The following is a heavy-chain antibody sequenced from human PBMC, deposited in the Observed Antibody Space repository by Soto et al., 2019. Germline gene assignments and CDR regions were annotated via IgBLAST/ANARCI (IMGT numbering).Heavy chain of an antibody. CDR1: GFTFSSYS. CDR2: ISSSRSYI. D-gene: IGHD2-15*01. Sequence: EVQLVESGGGLVKPGGSLRLSCAASGFTFSSYSMNWVRQAPGKGLEWVSSISSSRSYIYYADSVQGRFTIARDNAKNSMYLQMNSLRAEDTAVYYCARILLGDGAFDICGQGTMVTVSS. CDR3: ARILLGDGAFDI. V-gene: IGHV3-21*01. J-gene: IGHJ3*02.